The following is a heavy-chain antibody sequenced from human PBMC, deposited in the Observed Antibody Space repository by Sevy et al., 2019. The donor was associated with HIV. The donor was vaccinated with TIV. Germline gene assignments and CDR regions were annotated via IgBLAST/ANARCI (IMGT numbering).Heavy chain of an antibody. CDR3: ARDRPTLNYHASSGYNYYFDS. V-gene: IGHV3-21*01. J-gene: IGHJ4*02. CDR2: ISSSSSYI. CDR1: GFTFSSYS. Sequence: GGSLRLSCAASGFTFSSYSMNWVRQAPGKGLEWVSSISSSSSYIYYADSVKGRFTISRDNAKNSLYLHMNGLRAEDTAVYYCARDRPTLNYHASSGYNYYFDSWGQGTLVTVSS. D-gene: IGHD3-22*01.